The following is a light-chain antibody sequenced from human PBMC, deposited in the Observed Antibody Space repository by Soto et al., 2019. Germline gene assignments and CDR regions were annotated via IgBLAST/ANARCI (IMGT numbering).Light chain of an antibody. CDR3: QQYCYSPPLT. CDR2: GAS. V-gene: IGKV3-20*01. CDR1: QSVSSS. J-gene: IGKJ4*01. Sequence: EIVLTQSPGTLSLSPGERATLSCRASQSVSSSLAWYQQKPGQAPRLLIYGASSRATGIPDRFSGSGSATAFTITISRMEPEDFVVSYCQQYCYSPPLTFGGGTKVEIK.